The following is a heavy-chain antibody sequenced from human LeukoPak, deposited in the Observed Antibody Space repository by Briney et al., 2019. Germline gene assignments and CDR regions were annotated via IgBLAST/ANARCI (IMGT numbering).Heavy chain of an antibody. CDR2: IYSDGTT. CDR3: ARNFRGGSTYLDS. D-gene: IGHD2/OR15-2a*01. Sequence: SETLSLTCTVSGGSMKNDFWTWIRQPAGKGLEWIGRIYSDGTTTNYNPSLKSRVTMSVDTSKNQFSLKLSSVTAADTAMYFCARNFRGGSTYLDSWGQGTLVTVSS. V-gene: IGHV4-4*07. J-gene: IGHJ4*02. CDR1: GGSMKNDF.